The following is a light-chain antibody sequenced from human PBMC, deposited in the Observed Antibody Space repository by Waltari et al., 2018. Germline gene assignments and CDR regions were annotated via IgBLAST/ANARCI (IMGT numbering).Light chain of an antibody. J-gene: IGLJ2*01. CDR2: QDT. V-gene: IGLV3-27*01. Sequence: SYELTQPSSVSVSPGQTARITCSGDLLADRYVRWFQQKPGQPPRLLIYQDTERPSGIPERFSGSRSGTTVTLTISGAQADDEADFYCYSAPANNQGIFGGGTKLTVL. CDR3: YSAPANNQGI. CDR1: LLADRY.